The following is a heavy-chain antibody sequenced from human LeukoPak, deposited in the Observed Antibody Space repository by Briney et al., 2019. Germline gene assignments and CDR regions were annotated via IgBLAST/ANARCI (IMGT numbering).Heavy chain of an antibody. CDR2: IYSGGST. D-gene: IGHD1-26*01. CDR1: GFIVNYNY. CDR3: ARVKVGITYWFDP. J-gene: IGHJ5*02. V-gene: IGHV3-66*01. Sequence: GGSLRLSCAASGFIVNYNYMSWVRQAPGKGLEWVSVIYSGGSTYYADSVKGRFTISRDNSKNMVYLQMNSLRVEDMAVYYCARVKVGITYWFDPWGQGTLVTVSS.